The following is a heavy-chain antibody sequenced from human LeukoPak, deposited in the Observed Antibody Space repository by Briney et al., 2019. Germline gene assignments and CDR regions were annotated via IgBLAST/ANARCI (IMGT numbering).Heavy chain of an antibody. J-gene: IGHJ3*02. V-gene: IGHV4-39*07. Sequence: SETLSLTCTVSGGSISSSSYYWGWIRQPPGKGLEWIGSIYHSGSTYYNPSLKSRVTISVDTSKNQFSLKLSSVTAADTAVYYCAKYAGRGDAFDIWGQGTMVTVSS. CDR2: IYHSGST. CDR3: AKYAGRGDAFDI. CDR1: GGSISSSSYY. D-gene: IGHD2-2*01.